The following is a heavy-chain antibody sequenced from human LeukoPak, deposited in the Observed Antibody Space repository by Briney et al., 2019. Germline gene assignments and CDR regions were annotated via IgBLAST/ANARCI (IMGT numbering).Heavy chain of an antibody. CDR3: VRLVGASGAFDI. CDR1: GDSISSSSYF. D-gene: IGHD1-26*01. CDR2: ISYSGSP. Sequence: SETLSLTCTVSGDSISSSSYFWPCIRQPPGKPLEWIASISYSGSPFYHPSLKSRVTISVDTSKNQFSLRLSSVTAADTALYYCVRLVGASGAFDIWGHGPTVTVSS. V-gene: IGHV4-39*07. J-gene: IGHJ3*02.